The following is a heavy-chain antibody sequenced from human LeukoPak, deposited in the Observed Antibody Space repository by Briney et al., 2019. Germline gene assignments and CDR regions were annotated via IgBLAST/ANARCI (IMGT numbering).Heavy chain of an antibody. V-gene: IGHV3-7*01. Sequence: GGSLRLSCAASGFTFSSYWMSWVRQAPGKGLEWVANIKQDGSEKYYVDSVKGRFTISRDNAKNSLHLQMNSLRAEDTAVYYCARGMVPDSGLYYGMDVWGQGTTVTVSS. J-gene: IGHJ6*02. CDR2: IKQDGSEK. D-gene: IGHD3-10*01. CDR3: ARGMVPDSGLYYGMDV. CDR1: GFTFSSYW.